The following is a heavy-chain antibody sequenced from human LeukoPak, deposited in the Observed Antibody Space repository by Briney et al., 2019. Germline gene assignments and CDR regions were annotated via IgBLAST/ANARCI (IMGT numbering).Heavy chain of an antibody. CDR3: AKDPINWGSIYFDC. CDR2: INQDGSDK. V-gene: IGHV3-7*03. D-gene: IGHD7-27*01. Sequence: GGSLRLSCAASGFTFSSYSMNWVRQAPGKGLEWVANINQDGSDKNYVDSVKGRFTISRDNAKNALYLQMNSLTAEDTAVYWCAKDPINWGSIYFDCWGQGTLVTASS. CDR1: GFTFSSYS. J-gene: IGHJ4*02.